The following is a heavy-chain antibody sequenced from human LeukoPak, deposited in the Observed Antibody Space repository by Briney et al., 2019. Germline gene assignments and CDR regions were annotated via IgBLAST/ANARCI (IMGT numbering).Heavy chain of an antibody. CDR3: AVASYGSGSYYMVY. J-gene: IGHJ4*02. V-gene: IGHV5-51*01. CDR2: IYPGDSDT. Sequence: GESLKISCKGSGYRFTSYWIGWVRQMTGKGLEWMGIIYPGDSDTRYSPSFQGQATISADKSISTAYLQWSSLKASDTAMYYCAVASYGSGSYYMVYWGQGTLVTVSS. CDR1: GYRFTSYW. D-gene: IGHD3-10*01.